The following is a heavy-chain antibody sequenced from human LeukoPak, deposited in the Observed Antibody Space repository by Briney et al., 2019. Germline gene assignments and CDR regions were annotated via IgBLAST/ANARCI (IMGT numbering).Heavy chain of an antibody. Sequence: GGTLRLSCAASGFTFSSYGMSWVRQAPGKGLEWVSAISGSGGSTYYADSVKGRFTISRDNSKNTLYLQMNSLRAEDTAVYYCAKDSSGVGYGDYDYWGQGTLVTVSS. J-gene: IGHJ4*02. CDR2: ISGSGGST. D-gene: IGHD3-10*01. V-gene: IGHV3-23*01. CDR3: AKDSSGVGYGDYDY. CDR1: GFTFSSYG.